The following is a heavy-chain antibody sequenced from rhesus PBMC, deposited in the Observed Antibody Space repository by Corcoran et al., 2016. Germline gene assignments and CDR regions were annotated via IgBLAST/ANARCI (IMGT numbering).Heavy chain of an antibody. CDR3: ANGAVAGPGYDLDS. CDR2: IDPSDSDT. D-gene: IGHD6-37*01. CDR1: GYSFTSYW. Sequence: EVQLVQSGAEVKRPGESLKISCKTSGYSFTSYWLSWARQMPGKGLEWMGAIDPSDSDTRYSPYFQGQVTISADKSISTTYLQWSSLKASDSATYYWANGAVAGPGYDLDSWGQGVVVTVSS. V-gene: IGHV5-2*01. J-gene: IGHJ6*01.